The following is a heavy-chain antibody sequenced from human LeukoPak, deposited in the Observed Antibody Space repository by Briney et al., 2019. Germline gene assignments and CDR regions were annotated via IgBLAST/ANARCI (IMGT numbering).Heavy chain of an antibody. J-gene: IGHJ6*03. CDR3: AREGRYRYGYNEYHLYMDI. CDR2: IYYSGST. Sequence: SETLSLTCTVSGGSISSSSYYWGWIRQPPGKGLVWIGSIYYSGSTYYNPSLKSRVTISVDTPKNQFSLKLSSVTAAETAVYYCAREGRYRYGYNEYHLYMDIWGKGATVTVSS. D-gene: IGHD5-18*01. CDR1: GGSISSSSYY. V-gene: IGHV4-39*07.